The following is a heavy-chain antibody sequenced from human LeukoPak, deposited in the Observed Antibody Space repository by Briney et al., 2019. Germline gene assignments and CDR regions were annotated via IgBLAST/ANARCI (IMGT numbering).Heavy chain of an antibody. CDR2: IWYDGSNK. CDR1: GFTFSSYG. J-gene: IGHJ3*02. D-gene: IGHD3-10*01. Sequence: GGSLRLSCAASGFTFSSYGMHWVRQAPGKGLEWVAVIWYDGSNKYYADSVKGRFTIFRDNSKNTLYLQMNSLRAEDTAVYYCARDTGSGSYGAFDIWGQGTMVTVSS. CDR3: ARDTGSGSYGAFDI. V-gene: IGHV3-33*01.